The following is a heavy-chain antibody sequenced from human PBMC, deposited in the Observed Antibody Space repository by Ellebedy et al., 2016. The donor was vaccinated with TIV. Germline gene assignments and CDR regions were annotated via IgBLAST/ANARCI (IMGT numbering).Heavy chain of an antibody. D-gene: IGHD3-16*01. Sequence: AASVKVSCKAPGYTFTSNGFTWVRQAPGQGLEWMGWINTYNGKTKFAQKVQGRVTMTTDTSTSTAYMELRSLRSDDTAVYYCTRDRGSYAYDYWGRGTLVTVSS. V-gene: IGHV1-18*01. J-gene: IGHJ4*02. CDR3: TRDRGSYAYDY. CDR1: GYTFTSNG. CDR2: INTYNGKT.